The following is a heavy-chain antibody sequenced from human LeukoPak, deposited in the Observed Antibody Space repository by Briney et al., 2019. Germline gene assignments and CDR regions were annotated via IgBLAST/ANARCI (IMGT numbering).Heavy chain of an antibody. J-gene: IGHJ4*02. CDR1: GGSFSGYC. Sequence: SKTLSLTCAVYGGSFSGYCWSWIRQPPGKGLEWIGEINHSGSTNYNPSLKSRVTISVDTSKNQFSLKLSSVTAADTAVYYCARGNKYSSSWLWGYYFDYWGQGTLVTVSS. CDR3: ARGNKYSSSWLWGYYFDY. D-gene: IGHD6-13*01. V-gene: IGHV4-34*01. CDR2: INHSGST.